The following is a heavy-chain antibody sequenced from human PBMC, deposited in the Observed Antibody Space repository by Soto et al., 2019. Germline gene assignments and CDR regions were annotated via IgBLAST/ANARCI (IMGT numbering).Heavy chain of an antibody. D-gene: IGHD3-3*01. J-gene: IGHJ4*02. CDR3: TTDTLRFLETLDY. Sequence: GGSLRLSCAASGFTFSNAWMSWVRQAPGKGLEWVGRIKSKTDGGTTDYAAPVKGRFTISRDDSKNTLYLQMNSLKTEDTAVYYCTTDTLRFLETLDYWGQGTLVTVSS. CDR1: GFTFSNAW. V-gene: IGHV3-15*01. CDR2: IKSKTDGGTT.